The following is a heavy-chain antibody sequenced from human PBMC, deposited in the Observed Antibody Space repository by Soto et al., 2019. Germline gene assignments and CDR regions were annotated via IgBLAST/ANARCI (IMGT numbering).Heavy chain of an antibody. Sequence: GGSLRLSCAASGFTVSSNYMSWVRQAPGKGLEWVSVIYSGGSTYYADSVKGRFTISRDNSKNTLYLQMNSLRAEDTAVYYCARTRPPYYYYYGMDVWGQGTTVTVSS. CDR3: ARTRPPYYYYYGMDV. D-gene: IGHD6-25*01. CDR1: GFTVSSNY. V-gene: IGHV3-53*01. CDR2: IYSGGST. J-gene: IGHJ6*02.